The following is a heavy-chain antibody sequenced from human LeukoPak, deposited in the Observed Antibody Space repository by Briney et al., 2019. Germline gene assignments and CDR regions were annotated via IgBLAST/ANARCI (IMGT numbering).Heavy chain of an antibody. Sequence: PGGSLRLSCAASGFTFDDYAMHWVRHPPGKGLEWVSLISGDGGSTYYAASVQGRFTISRDNSKNSLYLQMNSLRTEETALYYCAKDSKGRRYYDFWSGRGLDMDVWGKGTTVTVSS. V-gene: IGHV3-43*02. D-gene: IGHD3-3*01. CDR2: ISGDGGST. CDR1: GFTFDDYA. J-gene: IGHJ6*03. CDR3: AKDSKGRRYYDFWSGRGLDMDV.